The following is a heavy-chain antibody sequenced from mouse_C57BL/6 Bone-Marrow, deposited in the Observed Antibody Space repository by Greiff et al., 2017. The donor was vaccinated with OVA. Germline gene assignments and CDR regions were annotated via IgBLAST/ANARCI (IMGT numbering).Heavy chain of an antibody. J-gene: IGHJ4*01. V-gene: IGHV3-6*01. Sequence: EVQLQQSGPGLVKPSQSLSLTCSVTGYSITGGYYWNWIRQFPGNQLEWMGYISYDGSNNYNPSLKNRISITRDTSKNQFFLKLNSVTTEDTATYDCARGTYYAMDYWGQGTSVTVSS. CDR2: ISYDGSN. CDR3: ARGTYYAMDY. CDR1: GYSITGGYY.